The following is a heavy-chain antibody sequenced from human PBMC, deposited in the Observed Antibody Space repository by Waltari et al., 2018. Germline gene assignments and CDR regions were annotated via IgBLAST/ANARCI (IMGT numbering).Heavy chain of an antibody. V-gene: IGHV4-59*02. CDR1: GAPADSYW. CDR2: IYNRGST. D-gene: IGHD1-26*01. CDR3: ARVRSSGSYYYFDY. Sequence: QVHLQESGPGLVKPSETLSLTCAVSGAPADSYWWSWIRQPPGNGLEWIGYIYNRGSTNYNPSLLSRATISVDTSKNFFSLSVTSVTAADTAVYYCARVRSSGSYYYFDYWGQGILVTVSS. J-gene: IGHJ4*02.